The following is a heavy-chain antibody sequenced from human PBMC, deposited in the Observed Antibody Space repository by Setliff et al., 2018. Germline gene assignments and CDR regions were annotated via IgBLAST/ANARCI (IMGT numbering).Heavy chain of an antibody. Sequence: GESLTISCAASGFTFSTYGLNWVRQAPGKGLEWISYLNNGGTTIYYADSVRGRFTISRDNARDSLYLQMNSLRAEDTAVYYCVRDTTSGWMLTNWGQGTLVTVSS. CDR2: LNNGGTTI. J-gene: IGHJ4*02. CDR3: VRDTTSGWMLTN. V-gene: IGHV3-48*04. CDR1: GFTFSTYG. D-gene: IGHD6-25*01.